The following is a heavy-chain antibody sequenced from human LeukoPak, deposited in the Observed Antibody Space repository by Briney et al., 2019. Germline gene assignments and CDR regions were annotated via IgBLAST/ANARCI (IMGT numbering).Heavy chain of an antibody. CDR2: INHSGST. CDR3: ARARGMGYGDYYYYYGMDV. Sequence: SETLSLTCAVYGGSFSGYYWSWIRQPPGKGLEWIGEINHSGSTNYNPSLKSRVTTSVDTSKNQFSLKLSSVTAADTAVYYCARARGMGYGDYYYYYGMDVWGQGTTVTVSS. CDR1: GGSFSGYY. D-gene: IGHD4-17*01. V-gene: IGHV4-34*01. J-gene: IGHJ6*02.